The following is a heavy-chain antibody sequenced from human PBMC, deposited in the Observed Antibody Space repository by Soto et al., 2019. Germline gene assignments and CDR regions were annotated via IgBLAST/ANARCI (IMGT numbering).Heavy chain of an antibody. Sequence: EVQLLESGRGLVQPGGSLRLSCAASGFTFSSSAMSWVRQAPGKGLEWVSSISNSGGSTYYADSVKGRFTISRDNSKNTLYLQMNSLKAEDTAVYYCATGCGGDCYSRVQYWGQGTLVTVSS. V-gene: IGHV3-23*01. D-gene: IGHD2-21*02. J-gene: IGHJ4*02. CDR1: GFTFSSSA. CDR2: ISNSGGST. CDR3: ATGCGGDCYSRVQY.